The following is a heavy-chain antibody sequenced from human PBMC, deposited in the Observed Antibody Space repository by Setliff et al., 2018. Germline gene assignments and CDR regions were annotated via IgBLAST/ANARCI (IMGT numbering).Heavy chain of an antibody. Sequence: GGSLRLSCAASGFTFSSYSMNWVRQAPGKGLEWVSSISSSSSYIYYADSVKGRFTISRDNAKNSLYLQMNSLRTEDTALYYCAKDKNGYYDSSGYLFDYWGQGTLVTVSS. J-gene: IGHJ4*02. D-gene: IGHD3-22*01. CDR3: AKDKNGYYDSSGYLFDY. CDR1: GFTFSSYS. V-gene: IGHV3-21*04. CDR2: ISSSSSYI.